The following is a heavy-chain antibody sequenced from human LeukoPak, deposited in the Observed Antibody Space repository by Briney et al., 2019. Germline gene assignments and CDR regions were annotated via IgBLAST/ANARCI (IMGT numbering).Heavy chain of an antibody. CDR1: GYSITTGYY. V-gene: IGHV4-38-2*02. J-gene: IGHJ5*02. Sequence: SETLSLTCTVSGYSITTGYYWGWIRQPPGKGLEWIGTIYHSGNTFYNPSLKSRVTLSVDTSKNQFSLTLSTVTAADTAVYYCARDLGDDFPSWFDPWGQGTLVTVSS. CDR2: IYHSGNT. CDR3: ARDLGDDFPSWFDP. D-gene: IGHD3-3*01.